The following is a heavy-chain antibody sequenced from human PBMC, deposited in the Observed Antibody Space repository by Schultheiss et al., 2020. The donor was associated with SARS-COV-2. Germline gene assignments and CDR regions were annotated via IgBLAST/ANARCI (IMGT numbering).Heavy chain of an antibody. CDR1: GYTFTSYG. J-gene: IGHJ4*02. CDR3: ARDLDGLGLRYFDWLSSMSNFDY. CDR2: ISAYNGNT. V-gene: IGHV1-18*01. D-gene: IGHD3-9*01. Sequence: VKVSCKASGYTFTSYGISWVRQAPGQGLEWMGWISAYNGNTNYAQKLQGRVTMTTDTSTSTVYMELSSLRSEDTAVYYCARDLDGLGLRYFDWLSSMSNFDYWGQGALVTVSS.